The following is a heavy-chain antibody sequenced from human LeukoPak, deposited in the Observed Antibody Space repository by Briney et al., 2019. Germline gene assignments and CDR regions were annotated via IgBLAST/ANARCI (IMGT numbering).Heavy chain of an antibody. Sequence: PSETLSLTCAVYGGSFSGYYWSWIRQPPGKGLEWIGEINHSGSTNYNPSLKSRVTISVDTSKNQFSLKLSSVTAADTAVYYCARVPVGYQGYSSAWYTDYWGQGTLVSVSS. CDR3: ARVPVGYQGYSSAWYTDY. V-gene: IGHV4-34*01. D-gene: IGHD6-19*01. J-gene: IGHJ4*02. CDR1: GGSFSGYY. CDR2: INHSGST.